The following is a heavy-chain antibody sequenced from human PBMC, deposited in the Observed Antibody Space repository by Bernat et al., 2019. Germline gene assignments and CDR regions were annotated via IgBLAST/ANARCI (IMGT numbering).Heavy chain of an antibody. CDR2: IYYSGST. CDR3: ARRWRYGSSTSCPYYFDY. V-gene: IGHV4-39*01. D-gene: IGHD2-2*01. CDR1: GGSISSSSYY. J-gene: IGHJ4*02. Sequence: QLQLQESGPGLVKPSETLSLTCTVSGGSISSSSYYWGWIRQPPGKGLEWIGSIYYSGSTYYNPSLKSRVTISVDTSKNQFSLKLSSVTAADTAVYYCARRWRYGSSTSCPYYFDYWGQGTLVTVSS.